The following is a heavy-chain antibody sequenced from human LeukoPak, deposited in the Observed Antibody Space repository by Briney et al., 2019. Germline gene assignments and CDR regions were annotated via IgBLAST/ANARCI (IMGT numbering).Heavy chain of an antibody. J-gene: IGHJ2*01. Sequence: PGGSLRLSCAASGFTFSSYTLNWVRQAPGKGLEWVSSISSSGYIYYADSVKGRFTISRDNAKNSLYLRMNSLRAEDTAVYYCAKVGGSRAPPFDLWGRGTLVTVSS. V-gene: IGHV3-21*04. CDR1: GFTFSSYT. CDR2: ISSSGYI. CDR3: AKVGGSRAPPFDL. D-gene: IGHD3-16*01.